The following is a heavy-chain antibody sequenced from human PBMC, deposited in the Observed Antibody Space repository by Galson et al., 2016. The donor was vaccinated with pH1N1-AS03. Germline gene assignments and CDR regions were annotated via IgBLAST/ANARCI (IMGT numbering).Heavy chain of an antibody. Sequence: SLRLSCAASGFTFRTFSIYWVRQAPGKGLEYVSGISDNGINTYYADPVKARFTISRDKPKNTVYLQMSSLRTEDTAVYYCIKEGNRLQSRRSDAFDIWGRGTMVTVSS. D-gene: IGHD5-18*01. CDR2: ISDNGINT. CDR3: IKEGNRLQSRRSDAFDI. V-gene: IGHV3-64D*06. J-gene: IGHJ3*02. CDR1: GFTFRTFS.